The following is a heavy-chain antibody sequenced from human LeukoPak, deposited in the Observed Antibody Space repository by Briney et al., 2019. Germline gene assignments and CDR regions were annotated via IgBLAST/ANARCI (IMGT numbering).Heavy chain of an antibody. CDR2: SSGSGGST. D-gene: IGHD3-10*01. CDR1: GFTFSSYA. Sequence: GGSLRLSCAAYGFTFSSYAMSWVHQAPGKGLEWVSVSSGSGGSTNYADSVRGRFTISRDNSKNTLYLEMNSLRAEDTAVYYCAKAGEWFGELLYFDYWGQGTLVTVSS. V-gene: IGHV3-23*01. CDR3: AKAGEWFGELLYFDY. J-gene: IGHJ4*02.